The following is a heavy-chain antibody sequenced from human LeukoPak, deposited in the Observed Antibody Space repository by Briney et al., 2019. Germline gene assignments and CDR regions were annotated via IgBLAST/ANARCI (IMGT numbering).Heavy chain of an antibody. CDR2: IIPIFGTA. Sequence: ASVKVSCKASGYTFTSYGISWVRQAPGQGLEWMGGIIPIFGTANYAQKFQGRVTITADESTSTAYMELSSLRSEDTAVYYCARDIGRGYSYGHWGQGTLVTVSS. V-gene: IGHV1-69*13. CDR1: GYTFTSYG. D-gene: IGHD5-18*01. CDR3: ARDIGRGYSYGH. J-gene: IGHJ4*02.